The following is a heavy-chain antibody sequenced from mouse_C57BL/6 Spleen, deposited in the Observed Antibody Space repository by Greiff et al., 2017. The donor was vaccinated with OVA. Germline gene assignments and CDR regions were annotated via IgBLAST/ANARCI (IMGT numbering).Heavy chain of an antibody. CDR2: IDPETGGT. Sequence: VQLQQSGAELVRPGASVTLSCKASGYTFTDYEMHWVKQTPVHGLEWIGAIDPETGGTAYNQKFKGKAILTADKSSSTAYMELRRLTSEDSAFYYCTRRGLGFDYWGQGTTLTVSS. J-gene: IGHJ2*01. D-gene: IGHD3-3*01. CDR1: GYTFTDYE. V-gene: IGHV1-15*01. CDR3: TRRGLGFDY.